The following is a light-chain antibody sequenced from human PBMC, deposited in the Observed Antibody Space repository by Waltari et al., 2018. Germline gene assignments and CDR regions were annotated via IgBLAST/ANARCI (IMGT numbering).Light chain of an antibody. CDR1: ALPMLY. CDR3: QSADRSTIYMR. V-gene: IGLV3-25*02. J-gene: IGLJ2*01. CDR2: KDS. Sequence: SYELTQPPSVSVSPGHTARITCSGDALPMLYAYWYQQKPGQAPLLVIYKDSKRPSGIPERFSCSTSATTMTLTICGVQAEEEADYYCQSADRSTIYMRFGGRTKLTVL.